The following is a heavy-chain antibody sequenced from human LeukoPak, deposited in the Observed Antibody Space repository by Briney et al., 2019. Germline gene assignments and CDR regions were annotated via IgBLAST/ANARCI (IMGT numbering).Heavy chain of an antibody. CDR1: GGSISTSDYN. CDR3: ARTGMVGAADY. CDR2: INYSGNT. V-gene: IGHV4-39*01. Sequence: SETLSLTCTVSGGSISTSDYNWGCIRQPPGKGLEWIGSINYSGNTYYNPSLKSRVTISVDTSKNQFSLKLSSVTAADTAMYYCARTGMVGAADYWGQGTLVTVSS. D-gene: IGHD2-15*01. J-gene: IGHJ4*02.